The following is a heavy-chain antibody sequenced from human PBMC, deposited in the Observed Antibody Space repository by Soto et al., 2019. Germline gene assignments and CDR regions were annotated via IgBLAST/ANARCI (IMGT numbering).Heavy chain of an antibody. J-gene: IGHJ4*02. D-gene: IGHD4-4*01. CDR2: INNDGSST. V-gene: IGHV3-74*01. Sequence: GSLRLSCAAPGFTFSSYWIHWVRQAPGERLVWVSRINNDGSSTSHADSVKGRFTISRDNAKNILYLYMNSLLVVCTAVYDCVRATTVFFDYWGQGTQVTLPS. CDR3: VRATTVFFDY. CDR1: GFTFSSYW.